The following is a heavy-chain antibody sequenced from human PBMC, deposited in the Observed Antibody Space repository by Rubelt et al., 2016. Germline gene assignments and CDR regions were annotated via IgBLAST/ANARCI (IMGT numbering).Heavy chain of an antibody. CDR1: GFNFGRYA. CDR3: VGHGSLSR. D-gene: IGHD3-16*01. Sequence: QVQLVESGGGVVQPGTSLRLSCAASGFNFGRYAMHWVRQAPDRGLEWVSDMTGDGNAFYRDSVKGRFTISKENFKSTLYRQRNSLRPDDTAMYYCVGHGSLSRWGQGTLVTVSS. CDR2: MTGDGNA. J-gene: IGHJ4*02. V-gene: IGHV3-30-3*01.